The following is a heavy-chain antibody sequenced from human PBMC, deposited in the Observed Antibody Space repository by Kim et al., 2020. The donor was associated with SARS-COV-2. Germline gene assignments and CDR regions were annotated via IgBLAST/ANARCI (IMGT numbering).Heavy chain of an antibody. J-gene: IGHJ3*02. D-gene: IGHD6-19*01. V-gene: IGHV3-23*01. CDR3: AKDQMAGRLGNDAFGI. CDR1: GFTFSSYA. CDR2: ISGSGGST. Sequence: GGSLRPSCAASGFTFSSYAMSWVRQAPGKGLEWVSAISGSGGSTYYADSVKGRFTISRDNSKNTLYLQMNSLRAEDTAVYYCAKDQMAGRLGNDAFGIWGQGTMVTVSS.